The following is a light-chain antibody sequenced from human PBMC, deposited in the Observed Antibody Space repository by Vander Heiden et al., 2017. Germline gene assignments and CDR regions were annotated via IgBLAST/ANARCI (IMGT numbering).Light chain of an antibody. CDR1: QDIDIW. J-gene: IGKJ1*01. CDR2: AAS. V-gene: IGKV1-5*03. CDR3: QQNDRYSPT. Sequence: DIQMTQSTSTLSASIGDRITITCRARQDIDIWLAWYQQKPGQAPKLLIYAASTPESGVPSRFSGSGSGTVFTLTISSLQPDDSATYFCQQNDRYSPTFGQGTKVEI.